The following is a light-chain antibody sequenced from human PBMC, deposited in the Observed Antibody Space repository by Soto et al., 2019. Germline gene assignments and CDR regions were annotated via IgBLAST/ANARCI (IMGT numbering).Light chain of an antibody. V-gene: IGLV2-11*01. Sequence: QSALTQPRSVSGSPGQSVTISGTGTSSDVGRYNFVSWYQQHPGKAPKLIVYDVSTRPSGVPDRFSGSKSGNTASLTISGLQAEDEADYYCCSYAGSYTLFGGGTKLTVL. CDR1: SSDVGRYNF. J-gene: IGLJ2*01. CDR2: DVS. CDR3: CSYAGSYTL.